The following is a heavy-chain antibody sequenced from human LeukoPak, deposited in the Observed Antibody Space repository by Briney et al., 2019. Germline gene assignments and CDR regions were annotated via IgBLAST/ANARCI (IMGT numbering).Heavy chain of an antibody. CDR2: ISYDGSNQ. CDR1: GFTFSNYV. CDR3: ARARGGTSLDY. V-gene: IGHV3-30-3*01. D-gene: IGHD3-10*01. J-gene: IGHJ4*02. Sequence: GGSLRLSCAASGFTFSNYVLHWVRQAPGKGLEWVAVISYDGSNQYYADSVKGRFTISRDNSKNTLYLQMNSPRAEDTAVYYCARARGGTSLDYWGQGTLVTVSS.